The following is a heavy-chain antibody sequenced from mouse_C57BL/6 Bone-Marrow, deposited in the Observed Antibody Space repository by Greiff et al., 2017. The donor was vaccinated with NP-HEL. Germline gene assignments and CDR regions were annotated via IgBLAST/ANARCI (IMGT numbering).Heavy chain of an antibody. D-gene: IGHD1-1*01. CDR3: TFITTVVDAMDY. J-gene: IGHJ4*01. V-gene: IGHV5-9-1*02. CDR2: ISSGGDYI. CDR1: GFTFSSYA. Sequence: EVMLVESGEGLVKPGGSLKLSCAASGFTFSSYAMSWVRQTPEKRLEWVAYISSGGDYIYYADTVKGRFTISRDNARNTLYLQMSSLKSEDTAMYYCTFITTVVDAMDYWGQGTSVTVSS.